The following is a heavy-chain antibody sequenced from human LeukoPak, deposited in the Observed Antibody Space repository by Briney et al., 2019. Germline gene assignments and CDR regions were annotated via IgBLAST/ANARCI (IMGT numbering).Heavy chain of an antibody. CDR2: IYYSGST. J-gene: IGHJ5*02. V-gene: IGHV4-39*07. Sequence: PSETLSLTCTVSGGSISSSSYYWGWIRQPPGKGLEWIGSIYYSGSTYYNPSLKSRVTISVDTSKNQFSLKLSSVTAADTAVYYCARGFQITPGIAAAGTGDWFDPWGQGTLVTVSS. CDR1: GGSISSSSYY. D-gene: IGHD6-13*01. CDR3: ARGFQITPGIAAAGTGDWFDP.